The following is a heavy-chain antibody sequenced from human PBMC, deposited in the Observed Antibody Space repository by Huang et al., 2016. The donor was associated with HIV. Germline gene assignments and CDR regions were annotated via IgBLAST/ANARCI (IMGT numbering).Heavy chain of an antibody. CDR3: ARDNSRFRHLDY. CDR1: GFTFSSYA. J-gene: IGHJ4*02. Sequence: AASGFTFSSYAMHWVRQAPGKGLEWVAVISYDGSNKYYADAVKGRFTISRDNSKNTRYLQMNSLRAEDTAVYYCARDNSRFRHLDYWGQGTLVTVSS. CDR2: ISYDGSNK. D-gene: IGHD3-3*01. V-gene: IGHV3-30-3*01.